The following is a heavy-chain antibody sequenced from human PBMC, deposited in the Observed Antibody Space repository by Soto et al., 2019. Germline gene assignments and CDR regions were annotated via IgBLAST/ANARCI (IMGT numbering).Heavy chain of an antibody. CDR1: GFSLSTSGVG. D-gene: IGHD4-17*01. V-gene: IGHV2-5*01. J-gene: IGHJ4*02. Sequence: KESGPTLVKPTQTLTLTCTFSGFSLSTSGVGVGWIRQPPGKALEWLALIYWNDDKRYSPSLKSRLTITKDTSKNQVVLTMTNMDPVDTATYYCAHTPPTVTGFDYWGQGTLVTVSS. CDR3: AHTPPTVTGFDY. CDR2: IYWNDDK.